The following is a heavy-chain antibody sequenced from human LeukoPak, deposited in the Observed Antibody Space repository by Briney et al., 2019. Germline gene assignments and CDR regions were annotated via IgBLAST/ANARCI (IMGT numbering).Heavy chain of an antibody. J-gene: IGHJ6*03. Sequence: SETLSLTCTVSGGSLSSYYWSWIRQPPGKGPEWIGYIYTSGSTNYNPSLRSRVTISVDTSKNQFSLKLSSATAADMAVYYCARGGPYSSSYYYYMDVWGKGTTVTVSS. D-gene: IGHD6-13*01. CDR1: GGSLSSYY. V-gene: IGHV4-4*09. CDR3: ARGGPYSSSYYYYMDV. CDR2: IYTSGST.